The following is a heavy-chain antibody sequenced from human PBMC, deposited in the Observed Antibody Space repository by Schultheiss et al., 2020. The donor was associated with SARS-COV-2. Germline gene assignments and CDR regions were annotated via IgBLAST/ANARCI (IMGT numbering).Heavy chain of an antibody. Sequence: GGSLRLSCAASGFTFSSYGMHWVRQAPGKGLEWVSVIYSGGSTYYADSVKGRFTISRDNSKNTLYLQMNSLRAEDMAVYYCARAPDGNSYYDFWSGYQYYYYGMDVWGQGTTVTVSS. J-gene: IGHJ6*02. V-gene: IGHV3-NL1*01. CDR3: ARAPDGNSYYDFWSGYQYYYYGMDV. CDR1: GFTFSSYG. CDR2: IYSGGST. D-gene: IGHD3-3*01.